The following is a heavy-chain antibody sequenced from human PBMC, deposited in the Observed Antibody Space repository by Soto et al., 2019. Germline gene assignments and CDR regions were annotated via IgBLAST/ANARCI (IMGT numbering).Heavy chain of an antibody. D-gene: IGHD3-22*01. Sequence: QVQLQESGPGLVKPSETLSLTCTVSGGSISSYYWSWIRQPPGKGLEWIGYIYYSGSTNYNTSLKSRVTISVDTSKNQFSLKLSSVTAADTAVYYCARGEVVEFDYWGQGTLVTVSS. J-gene: IGHJ4*02. CDR1: GGSISSYY. CDR3: ARGEVVEFDY. CDR2: IYYSGST. V-gene: IGHV4-59*01.